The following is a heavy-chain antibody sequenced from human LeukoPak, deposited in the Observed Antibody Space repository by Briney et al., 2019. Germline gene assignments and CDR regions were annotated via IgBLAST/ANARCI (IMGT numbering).Heavy chain of an antibody. Sequence: GGSLRLSCAASGFTFSSYWMNWARQAPGKGLEWVASINHNGNVNYYVDSVKGRFTISRDRAKNSLYLQMSNLRAEDTAVYFCARGGGLDVWGQGATVTVSS. CDR3: ARGGGLDV. J-gene: IGHJ6*02. CDR2: INHNGNVN. CDR1: GFTFSSYW. D-gene: IGHD3-16*01. V-gene: IGHV3-7*03.